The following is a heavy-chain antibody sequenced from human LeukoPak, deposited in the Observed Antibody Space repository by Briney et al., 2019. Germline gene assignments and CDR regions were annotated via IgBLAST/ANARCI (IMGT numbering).Heavy chain of an antibody. CDR3: ARDEVVAAPNYFGMVV. CDR2: MNPNSGNT. CDR1: GYTFTSYD. Sequence: ASVKVSCKASGYTFTSYDINWVRQATGQGLEWMGWMNPNSGNTGYAQKFQGRVTLTRDTSLSTAYMELSNLRSDDTAVYYCARDEVVAAPNYFGMVVWGQGTTVSVSS. D-gene: IGHD2-15*01. J-gene: IGHJ6*02. V-gene: IGHV1-8*01.